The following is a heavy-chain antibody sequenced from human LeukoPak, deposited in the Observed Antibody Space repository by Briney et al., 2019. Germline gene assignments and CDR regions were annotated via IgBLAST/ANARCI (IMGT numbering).Heavy chain of an antibody. CDR3: ARGWGLHFGELSLAAH. CDR1: GGSFSGYY. Sequence: SETLSLTCAVYGGSFSGYYWSWIRQPPGKGLEWIGEIHHSGSTNYNPSLKSRVTISADTSKNQFSLKLSSVTAADTAVYFCARGWGLHFGELSLAAHWGQGTLVTVSS. CDR2: IHHSGST. D-gene: IGHD3-16*02. V-gene: IGHV4-34*01. J-gene: IGHJ4*02.